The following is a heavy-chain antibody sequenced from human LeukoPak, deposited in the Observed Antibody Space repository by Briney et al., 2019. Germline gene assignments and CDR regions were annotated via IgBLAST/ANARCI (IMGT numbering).Heavy chain of an antibody. Sequence: GGSLRLSCAASGFTFSSAWMSWVRQAPGKGLEWVSAISGSGGSTYYADSVKGRFTISRDNSKNTLYLQMNSLRAEDTAVYYCARLFSRDYFDYWGQGTLVTVSS. D-gene: IGHD2-21*01. J-gene: IGHJ4*02. CDR2: ISGSGGST. CDR1: GFTFSSAW. V-gene: IGHV3-23*01. CDR3: ARLFSRDYFDY.